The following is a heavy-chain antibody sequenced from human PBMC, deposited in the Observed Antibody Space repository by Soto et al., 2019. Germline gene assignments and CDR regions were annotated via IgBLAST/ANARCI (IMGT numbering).Heavy chain of an antibody. CDR1: SASVYRGSAY. CDR3: ARELRGDLSLDD. J-gene: IGHJ4*02. Sequence: XETLSLSVTVSSASVYRGSAYWNWIRQPPGKGLEWIGYIYNSGVTTYNPSLESRVTISIDTSKNQFSLKLTSVTAADTAVYYCARELRGDLSLDDWGQGTLVTVSS. CDR2: IYNSGVT. D-gene: IGHD3-10*01. V-gene: IGHV4-61*01.